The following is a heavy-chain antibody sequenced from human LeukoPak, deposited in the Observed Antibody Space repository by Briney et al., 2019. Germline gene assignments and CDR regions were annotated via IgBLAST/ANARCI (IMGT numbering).Heavy chain of an antibody. J-gene: IGHJ5*02. CDR2: INPNNGGT. Sequence: ASVKVSCKASGYTFTGYYMHWVRQAPGQGLEWMGWINPNNGGTNYAQKFQGRVTMTRDTSISTAYMELSRLRSDDTAVYYCARVLDSRGGSYYFWARGSRNWFDPWGQGTLVTVSS. D-gene: IGHD1-26*01. CDR1: GYTFTGYY. CDR3: ARVLDSRGGSYYFWARGSRNWFDP. V-gene: IGHV1-2*02.